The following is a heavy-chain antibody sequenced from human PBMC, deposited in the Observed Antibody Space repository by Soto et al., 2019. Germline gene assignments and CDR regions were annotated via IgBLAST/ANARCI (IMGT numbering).Heavy chain of an antibody. J-gene: IGHJ6*02. Sequence: PGGSLRLSCAASGFTLSSYGMHWVRQAPGKGLEWVAVISYDGSNKYYADSVKGRFTISRDNSKNTLYLQMNSLRAEDTAVYYCAKAQGVIVVDYYGMDVWGQGTTVTVSS. CDR2: ISYDGSNK. D-gene: IGHD3-22*01. CDR3: AKAQGVIVVDYYGMDV. CDR1: GFTLSSYG. V-gene: IGHV3-30*18.